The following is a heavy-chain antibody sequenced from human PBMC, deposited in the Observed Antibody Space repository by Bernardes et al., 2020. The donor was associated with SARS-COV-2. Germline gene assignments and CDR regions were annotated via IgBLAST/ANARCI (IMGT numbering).Heavy chain of an antibody. Sequence: GGSLRLSRAASGFVFSSYGMHWVRQAPGKGLEWVAVISYDGREKYYGDSVKGRFTISRDNSKNTLYLQMNSLRAEDTAVYYCAKERPVNRVVANYYYYAMDVWGQWTTGAVTS. CDR2: ISYDGREK. CDR1: GFVFSSYG. J-gene: IGHJ6*02. D-gene: IGHD3-22*01. V-gene: IGHV3-30*18. CDR3: AKERPVNRVVANYYYYAMDV.